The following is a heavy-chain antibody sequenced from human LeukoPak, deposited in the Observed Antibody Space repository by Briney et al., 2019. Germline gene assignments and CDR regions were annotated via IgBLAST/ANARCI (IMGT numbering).Heavy chain of an antibody. CDR1: GFTFGDYA. V-gene: IGHV3-49*03. CDR2: IRSKAYGGTT. CDR3: TRASHYDFWSGYYTDY. Sequence: PGGSLRLSCTASGFTFGDYAMSWFRQAPGKGLEWVGFIRSKAYGGTTEYAASVKGRFTISRDDSKSIAYLQMNSLKTEDTAVYYCTRASHYDFWSGYYTDYWGQGTLVTVSS. J-gene: IGHJ4*02. D-gene: IGHD3-3*01.